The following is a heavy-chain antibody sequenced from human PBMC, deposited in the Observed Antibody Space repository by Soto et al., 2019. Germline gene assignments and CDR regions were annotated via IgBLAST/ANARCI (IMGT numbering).Heavy chain of an antibody. D-gene: IGHD3-22*01. CDR2: IYPRDSDT. CDR1: GFDFSSYW. CDR3: ATHPYYFDSSAFYT. V-gene: IGHV5-51*01. Sequence: GESLKISCKASGFDFSSYWIGWVRQMPGKGLEWMGVIYPRDSDTKYSPSFQGQVTISADKSTSTAYLQWSSLKASDTAIYFCATHPYYFDSSAFYTWGQGTLVTVSS. J-gene: IGHJ5*02.